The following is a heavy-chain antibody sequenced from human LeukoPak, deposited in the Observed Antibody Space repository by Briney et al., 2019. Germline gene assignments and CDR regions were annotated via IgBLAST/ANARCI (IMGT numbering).Heavy chain of an antibody. CDR1: GFTFSSYW. V-gene: IGHV3-74*01. Sequence: GGSLRLSCAASGFTFSSYWMHWVRQAPGKGLVWVSRINSDGSSTSYADSVKGRFTISRDNAKNTLYLQMNSLRAEDTAVYYCARVMEDCTNGVCQIYYYYGMDVWGQGTTVTVSS. CDR3: ARVMEDCTNGVCQIYYYYGMDV. D-gene: IGHD2-8*01. J-gene: IGHJ6*02. CDR2: INSDGSST.